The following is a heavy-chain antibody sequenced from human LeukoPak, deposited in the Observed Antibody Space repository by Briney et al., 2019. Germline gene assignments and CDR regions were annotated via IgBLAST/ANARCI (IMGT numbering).Heavy chain of an antibody. CDR1: GGSISSSSYY. J-gene: IGHJ4*02. CDR2: IYYSGST. Sequence: SETLSLTCTVSGGSISSSSYYWGWIRQPPGKGLEWIGSIYYSGSTYYNPSLKSRVTISVDTSKNQFSLKLSSVTAADTAVYYCATQRGYCSGGSCFTYFDYWGQGTLVTVSS. D-gene: IGHD2-15*01. CDR3: ATQRGYCSGGSCFTYFDY. V-gene: IGHV4-39*01.